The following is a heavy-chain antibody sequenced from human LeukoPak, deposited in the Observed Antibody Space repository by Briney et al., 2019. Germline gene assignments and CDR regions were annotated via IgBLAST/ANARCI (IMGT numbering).Heavy chain of an antibody. CDR1: GFTFSTYA. Sequence: PGRSLRLSCAASGFTFSTYAMHWVRQAPGKGLEGVAIISYDGGSTSYADSVKGRFTISRDNSKTTLYLQMSSLRTEDTAVYYCAKIEGSSSYYFDYWGQGTLVTVSS. D-gene: IGHD6-6*01. J-gene: IGHJ4*02. V-gene: IGHV3-30*18. CDR2: ISYDGGST. CDR3: AKIEGSSSYYFDY.